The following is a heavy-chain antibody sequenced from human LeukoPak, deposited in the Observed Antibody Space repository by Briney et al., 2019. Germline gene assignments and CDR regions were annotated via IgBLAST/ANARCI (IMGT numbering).Heavy chain of an antibody. V-gene: IGHV4-59*01. CDR2: IYYSGST. J-gene: IGHJ4*02. CDR1: GGSISSYY. Sequence: PSETLSLTCTVSGGSISSYYWSWIRQPPGKGLEWSGHIYYSGSTNYNASLTNRVTISVDTSKNQFSLKLSSVTAADTAVYYCAREVGYCSGGSCYSYFDYGGQGTLVTVSS. CDR3: AREVGYCSGGSCYSYFDY. D-gene: IGHD2-15*01.